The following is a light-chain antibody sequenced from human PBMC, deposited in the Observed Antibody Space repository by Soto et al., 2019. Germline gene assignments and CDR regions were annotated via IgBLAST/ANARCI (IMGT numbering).Light chain of an antibody. CDR1: NSDVGGYNY. Sequence: QSALTQPASVSGSPGQSITISCTGTNSDVGGYNYVSWYQQHPGKAPKLMIYDVSNRPSGVSSRFSGSKSGNTASLSISGLQAEDEADYYCSSYSSTSTQVFGGVTKLTVL. CDR2: DVS. CDR3: SSYSSTSTQV. V-gene: IGLV2-14*03. J-gene: IGLJ3*02.